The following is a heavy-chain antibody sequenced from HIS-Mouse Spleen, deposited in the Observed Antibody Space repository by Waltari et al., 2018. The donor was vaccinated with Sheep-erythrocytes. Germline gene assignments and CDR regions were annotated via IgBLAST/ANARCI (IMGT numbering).Heavy chain of an antibody. Sequence: EVQLVESGGGLVQPGGSLRLSCAASGFTFSSYDMHWVRQATGKGLVGVTAIDTAGDTYYPCSVKCRFTISRENAKNSLYLQMNSLRAGDTAVYYCARANSGSYDDAFDIWGQGTMVTVSS. J-gene: IGHJ3*02. D-gene: IGHD1-26*01. CDR2: IDTAGDT. CDR3: ARANSGSYDDAFDI. CDR1: GFTFSSYD. V-gene: IGHV3-13*01.